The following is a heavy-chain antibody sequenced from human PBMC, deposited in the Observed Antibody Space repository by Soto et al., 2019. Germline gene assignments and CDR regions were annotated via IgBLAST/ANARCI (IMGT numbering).Heavy chain of an antibody. CDR1: GFTFSSYA. J-gene: IGHJ1*01. CDR2: ISGSGGST. CDR3: AKDRGIAAAGGYFQH. D-gene: IGHD6-13*01. Sequence: GGSLRLSCASSGFTFSSYAMSWVRQAPGKGLEWVSAISGSGGSTYYADSVKGRFTISRDNSKNTLYLQMNSLRAEDTAVYYCAKDRGIAAAGGYFQHWGQGTLVTVSS. V-gene: IGHV3-23*01.